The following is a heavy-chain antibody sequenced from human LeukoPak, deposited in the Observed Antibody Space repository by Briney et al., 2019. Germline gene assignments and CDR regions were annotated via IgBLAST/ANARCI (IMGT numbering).Heavy chain of an antibody. CDR3: ARGPYYDSSGYNWFDP. CDR1: GGTFSSYA. Sequence: SVKVSCKASGGTFSSYAINWVRQAPGQGLEWMGGIITIFRTAHYTQKFQGRVTITADESTSTAYMELSSLGSEDTALYYCARGPYYDSSGYNWFDPWGQGTLVTVSS. V-gene: IGHV1-69*13. CDR2: IITIFRTA. D-gene: IGHD3-22*01. J-gene: IGHJ5*02.